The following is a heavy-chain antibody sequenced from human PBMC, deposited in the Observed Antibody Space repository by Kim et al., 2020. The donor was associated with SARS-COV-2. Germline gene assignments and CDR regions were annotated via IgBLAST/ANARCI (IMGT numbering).Heavy chain of an antibody. Sequence: GALRLSCAASGFTFSSYGMHWVRQAPGKGLEWVAVIWYDGSNKYYADSVKGRFTISRDNSKNTLYLQMNSLRAEDTAVYYCAKEASGAYSDYWGQGTRV. CDR1: GFTFSSYG. V-gene: IGHV3-33*06. D-gene: IGHD3-16*01. J-gene: IGHJ4*02. CDR3: AKEASGAYSDY. CDR2: IWYDGSNK.